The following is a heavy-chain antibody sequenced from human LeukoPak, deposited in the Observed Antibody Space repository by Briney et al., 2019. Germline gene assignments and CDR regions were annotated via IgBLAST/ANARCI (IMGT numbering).Heavy chain of an antibody. CDR2: ISAYNGNT. V-gene: IGHV1-18*01. CDR3: ARDSSSWSYYYYMDV. Sequence: ASVKVSCKASGYTFTSYGISWVRQAPGQGLEWMGWISAYNGNTNYAQKLQGRVTMTTDTSTSTAYMELRSLRSDDTAVYYCARDSSSWSYYYYMDVWGKGTTVTISS. D-gene: IGHD6-13*01. CDR1: GYTFTSYG. J-gene: IGHJ6*03.